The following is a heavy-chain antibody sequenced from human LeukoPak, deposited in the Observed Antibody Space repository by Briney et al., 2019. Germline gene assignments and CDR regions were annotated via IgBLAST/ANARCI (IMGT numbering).Heavy chain of an antibody. D-gene: IGHD5-18*01. CDR1: GFTFSDYY. J-gene: IGHJ4*02. Sequence: GGSLRLSCAASGFTFSDYYMSWIRQAPGKGLEWVSYISSSGSTIYYADSVKGRFTISRDNAKNSLYLQMNSLRAEDTAVYYCAREGFSWIQLSLGSDWGQGTLVTVSS. CDR3: AREGFSWIQLSLGSD. CDR2: ISSSGSTI. V-gene: IGHV3-11*01.